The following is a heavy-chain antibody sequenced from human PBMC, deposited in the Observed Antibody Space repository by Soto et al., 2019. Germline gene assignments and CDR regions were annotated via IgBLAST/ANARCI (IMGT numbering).Heavy chain of an antibody. CDR3: ARDPGVVPAAIPPSYYYGMDV. D-gene: IGHD2-2*02. CDR2: IWYDGSNK. CDR1: GFTFSSYG. V-gene: IGHV3-33*01. J-gene: IGHJ6*02. Sequence: PGGSLRLSCAASGFTFSSYGMHWVRQAPGKGLEWVAVIWYDGSNKYYADSVKGRFTISRDNSKNTLYLQMNSLRAEDTAVYYCARDPGVVPAAIPPSYYYGMDVWGQGTTVTVSS.